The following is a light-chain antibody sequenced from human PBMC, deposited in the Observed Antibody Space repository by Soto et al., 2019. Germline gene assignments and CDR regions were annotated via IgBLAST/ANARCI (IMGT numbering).Light chain of an antibody. CDR1: QSVRTK. Sequence: EIVMTQSPDTLYVSPGEGATLSCRASQSVRTKLAWYQQKAGQAPRLLIYGASTRATGIPARFSGSGSGTEFTLTISSLQSEDFAVYYCQQYNNWPQTFGQGTKVDIK. V-gene: IGKV3-15*01. CDR2: GAS. CDR3: QQYNNWPQT. J-gene: IGKJ1*01.